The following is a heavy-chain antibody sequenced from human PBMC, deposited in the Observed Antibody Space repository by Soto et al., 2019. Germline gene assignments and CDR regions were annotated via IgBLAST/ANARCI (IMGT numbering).Heavy chain of an antibody. J-gene: IGHJ4*02. CDR2: ISYDGTIT. Sequence: EVRLVESGGALVQPGGSLRLSCAASGFTFSIYAMHWVRQAPGKGLEYVSAISYDGTITYYADSVKGRFTISRDDSRNTVYLQMGSPRPEEMAVYYCARGSYYTSGTVHRPYDYWGQGTLVTVSS. CDR3: ARGSYYTSGTVHRPYDY. V-gene: IGHV3-64*07. CDR1: GFTFSIYA. D-gene: IGHD3-10*01.